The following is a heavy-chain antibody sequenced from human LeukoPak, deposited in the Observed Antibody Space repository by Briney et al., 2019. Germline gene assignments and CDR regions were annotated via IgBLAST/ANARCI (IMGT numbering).Heavy chain of an antibody. CDR2: IYYSGST. Sequence: SETLSLTCTVSGGSISSYYWSWIRQPPGKGLEWIGYIYYSGSTKYNPSLKSRVTISVDMSKNQFSLKLSSVTAADTAVYYCARGGPVGSWFDPWGQGTLVSVSS. CDR1: GGSISSYY. V-gene: IGHV4-59*01. D-gene: IGHD1-26*01. CDR3: ARGGPVGSWFDP. J-gene: IGHJ5*02.